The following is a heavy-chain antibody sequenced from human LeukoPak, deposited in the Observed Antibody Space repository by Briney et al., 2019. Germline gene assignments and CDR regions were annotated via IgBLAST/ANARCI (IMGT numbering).Heavy chain of an antibody. CDR2: ISYDGSNK. J-gene: IGHJ6*02. D-gene: IGHD6-13*01. CDR1: GFTFSSYG. Sequence: GGSLRLSCAVSGFTFSSYGMHWVRQAPGKGLEWVAVISYDGSNKYYADSVKGRFTISRDNSKNTLYLQMNSLRAEDTAVYYCSKDLGSSWTYYYYGMDVWGQGTTVTVSS. CDR3: SKDLGSSWTYYYYGMDV. V-gene: IGHV3-30*18.